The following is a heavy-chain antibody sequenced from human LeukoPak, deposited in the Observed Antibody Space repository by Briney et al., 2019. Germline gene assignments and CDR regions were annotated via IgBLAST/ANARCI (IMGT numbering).Heavy chain of an antibody. CDR2: IYYSGST. J-gene: IGHJ4*02. CDR3: ARANSYVHAFDY. Sequence: PSETLSLTRTVSGGSISSYYWSWIRQPPGKGLEWIGYIYYSGSTNYNPSLKSRVTISVDTSKNQFSLKLSSVTAADTAVYYCARANSYVHAFDYWGQGTLVTVSS. D-gene: IGHD5-18*01. V-gene: IGHV4-59*01. CDR1: GGSISSYY.